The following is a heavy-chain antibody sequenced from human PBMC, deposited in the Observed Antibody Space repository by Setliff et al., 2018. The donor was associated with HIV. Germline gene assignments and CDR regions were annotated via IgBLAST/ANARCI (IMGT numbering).Heavy chain of an antibody. V-gene: IGHV4-39*01. Sequence: PSETLSLTCRVSGGYVSDSSYYWGWIRQAPGKGLEWIGSMYYTESPYYNPSFINRVTISIDISKNQFSLSLRSVTAADSAVYYCARQGFVPLGVHQFDSWGQGTLVTVSS. CDR2: MYYTESP. CDR3: ARQGFVPLGVHQFDS. J-gene: IGHJ4*02. CDR1: GGYVSDSSYY. D-gene: IGHD3-16*01.